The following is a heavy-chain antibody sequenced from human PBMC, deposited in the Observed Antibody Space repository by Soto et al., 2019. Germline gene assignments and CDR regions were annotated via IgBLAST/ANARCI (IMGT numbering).Heavy chain of an antibody. V-gene: IGHV4-31*03. D-gene: IGHD5-18*01. CDR3: AREGGGYSYGLIDY. CDR1: GGSISSGGYY. J-gene: IGHJ4*02. Sequence: SETLSLTCTVSGGSISSGGYYWSWIRQHPGKGLEWIGYIYYSGSTYYNPSLKSRVTISVDTSKNQFSLKLSSVTAADTAVYYCAREGGGYSYGLIDYWGQGTLVTSPQ. CDR2: IYYSGST.